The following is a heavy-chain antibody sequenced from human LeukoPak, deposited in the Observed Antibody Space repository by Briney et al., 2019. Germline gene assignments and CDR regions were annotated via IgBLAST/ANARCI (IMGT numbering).Heavy chain of an antibody. J-gene: IGHJ4*02. CDR3: AREDSGYDYSPFDY. CDR2: IYYSGST. Sequence: SEALSLTCTVSGGSISSYYWSWIRQPPGKGLEWIGYIYYSGSTSYNPSLKSRVTISVDTSMNQFSLKLLSVTAADTAVYYCAREDSGYDYSPFDYWGQGILVTVSS. CDR1: GGSISSYY. V-gene: IGHV4-59*01. D-gene: IGHD5-12*01.